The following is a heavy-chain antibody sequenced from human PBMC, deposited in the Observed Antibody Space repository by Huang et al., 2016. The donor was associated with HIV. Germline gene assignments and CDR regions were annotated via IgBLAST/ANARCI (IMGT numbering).Heavy chain of an antibody. V-gene: IGHV3-48*04. CDR2: IVSSSNSK. D-gene: IGHD2-15*01. CDR3: ARESCSGGTCYLFDF. Sequence: EVQLVESGGGLVQPGTSLRLSCEASGFTFGDFNMNWVRQAPGKGWGCSSYIVSSSNSKLYADSLKGRFTISRDNARNSLYLQLKSLRVEDTAVYYCARESCSGGTCYLFDFWGQGVLVTVSS. CDR1: GFTFGDFN. J-gene: IGHJ4*02.